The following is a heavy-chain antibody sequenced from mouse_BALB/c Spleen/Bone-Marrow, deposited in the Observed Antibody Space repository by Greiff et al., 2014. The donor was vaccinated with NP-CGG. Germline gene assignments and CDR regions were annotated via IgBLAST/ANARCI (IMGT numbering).Heavy chain of an antibody. CDR1: GFDFSGYW. Sequence: VQLKESGGGLVQPGGSLILSCAASGFDFSGYWMSWARQAPGKGQEWIGEINPGSSTINYTPSLQDKFIISRDNAKKTLYLQINKERSEDTSRYYCERLGVYGYFAYWGQGTTLTVSS. D-gene: IGHD1-1*01. J-gene: IGHJ2*01. CDR2: INPGSSTI. CDR3: ERLGVYGYFAY. V-gene: IGHV4-2*02.